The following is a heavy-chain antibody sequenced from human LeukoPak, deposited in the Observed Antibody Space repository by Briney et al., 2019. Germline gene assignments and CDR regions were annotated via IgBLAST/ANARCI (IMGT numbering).Heavy chain of an antibody. CDR3: ARPSPPGDGYNPCDY. V-gene: IGHV3-30*04. CDR1: GFIFHNFA. Sequence: GGSLRLSCVASGFIFHNFAMHWVRQAPDKGLEWVAVISNDERNKYYTDSVKGRFTISRDNSKNTVYLQMNSLRTEDTALYYCARPSPPGDGYNPCDYWGPGAMVIVSS. CDR2: ISNDERNK. D-gene: IGHD5-24*01. J-gene: IGHJ4*02.